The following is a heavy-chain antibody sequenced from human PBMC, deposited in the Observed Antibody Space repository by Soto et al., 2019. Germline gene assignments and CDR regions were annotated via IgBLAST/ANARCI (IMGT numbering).Heavy chain of an antibody. V-gene: IGHV1-24*01. Sequence: ASVKVSCKVSGYTLTELSMHWVRQAPGKGLEWMGGFDPEDGETIYAQKFQGRVTMTEDTSTDTAYMELSSLRSEDTAVYYCATPQDYEGCLDSWGQGTLVTVSS. CDR1: GYTLTELS. CDR2: FDPEDGET. CDR3: ATPQDYEGCLDS. J-gene: IGHJ4*02. D-gene: IGHD3-22*01.